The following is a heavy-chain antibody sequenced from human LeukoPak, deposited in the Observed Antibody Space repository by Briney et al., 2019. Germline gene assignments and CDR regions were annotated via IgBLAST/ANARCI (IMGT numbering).Heavy chain of an antibody. CDR3: AANGESTDWHWNY. D-gene: IGHD3-9*01. CDR2: LTGSGGST. V-gene: IGHV3-23*01. CDR1: GFTFSSYA. J-gene: IGHJ4*02. Sequence: GGSLRLSCAASGFTFSSYAMSWVRQAPGKGLEWVSALTGSGGSTYSADSVKGRFTISRDNSKNTLFLQMNSLRAEDTAVYYCAANGESTDWHWNYWGQGTLVTVSS.